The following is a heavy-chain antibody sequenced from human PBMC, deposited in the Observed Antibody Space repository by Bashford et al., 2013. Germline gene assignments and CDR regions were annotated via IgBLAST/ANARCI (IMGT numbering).Heavy chain of an antibody. D-gene: IGHD6-19*01. Sequence: WVRQAPGQGLEWMGGIIAIFGTTNYAQKFQGRVTITADESTSTAYMELSSLTSEDTAVYYCARKRWPNNWFDPWGQGTLVTVSS. J-gene: IGHJ5*02. CDR2: IIAIFGTT. CDR3: ARKRWPNNWFDP. V-gene: IGHV1-69*01.